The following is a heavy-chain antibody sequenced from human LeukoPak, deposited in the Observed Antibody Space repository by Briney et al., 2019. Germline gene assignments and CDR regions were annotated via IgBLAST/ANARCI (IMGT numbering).Heavy chain of an antibody. V-gene: IGHV4-34*01. J-gene: IGHJ6*02. Sequence: PSETLSLTCAVYGGSFSGYYWSWIRQPPGKGLEWIGEINHSGSTNYNPSPKSRVIISVDTSKNQFSLKLSSVTAADTAVYYCARGGIGKVVVAATRGICYYYYGMDVWGQGTTVTVSS. D-gene: IGHD2-15*01. CDR2: INHSGST. CDR3: ARGGIGKVVVAATRGICYYYYGMDV. CDR1: GGSFSGYY.